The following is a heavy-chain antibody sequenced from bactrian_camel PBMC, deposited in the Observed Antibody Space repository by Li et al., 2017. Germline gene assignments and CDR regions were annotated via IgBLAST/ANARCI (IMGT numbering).Heavy chain of an antibody. D-gene: IGHD7*01. J-gene: IGHJ4*01. CDR1: GFTFERYH. CDR2: ITNGGALR. V-gene: IGHV3S40*01. Sequence: VQLVESGGGLVQPGGSLRLSCAASGFTFERYHMMWFRQAPGKGLVWVSGITNGGALRDYADSVRGRFTIPEDNAKKTVYLQLNNLQPEDTAMYYCAAKFTGACALTGDYNYWGRGTQVTVS. CDR3: AAKFTGACALTGDYNY.